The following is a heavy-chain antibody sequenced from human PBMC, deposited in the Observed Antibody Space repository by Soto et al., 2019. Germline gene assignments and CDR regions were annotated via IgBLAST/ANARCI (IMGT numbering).Heavy chain of an antibody. D-gene: IGHD2-15*01. Sequence: PGGSLRLSCAASGFTFSNAWMSWVRQAPGKGLEWVGRIKSKTDGGTTDYAAPVKGRFTISRDDSKNTLYLQMKSLKTEDTAVYYCTTDRGVVVVVAANLSDYYYGMDVWGQGTTVTVSS. CDR3: TTDRGVVVVVAANLSDYYYGMDV. CDR1: GFTFSNAW. CDR2: IKSKTDGGTT. J-gene: IGHJ6*02. V-gene: IGHV3-15*01.